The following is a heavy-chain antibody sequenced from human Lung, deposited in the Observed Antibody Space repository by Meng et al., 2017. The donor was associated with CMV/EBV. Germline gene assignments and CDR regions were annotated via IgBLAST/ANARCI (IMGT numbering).Heavy chain of an antibody. D-gene: IGHD2-2*01. Sequence: GGSLRLXCAASGFTFSSYVMSWVRQAPGKGLEWVSVIYSGGTSTQYAGSVKGRFTISRDNSKNTLFLQMNSLRAEDTAVYYCAKEACSTTSCYYNYYYGLDVWGQGTTVTVSS. CDR2: IYSGGTST. CDR1: GFTFSSYV. V-gene: IGHV3-23*03. J-gene: IGHJ6*02. CDR3: AKEACSTTSCYYNYYYGLDV.